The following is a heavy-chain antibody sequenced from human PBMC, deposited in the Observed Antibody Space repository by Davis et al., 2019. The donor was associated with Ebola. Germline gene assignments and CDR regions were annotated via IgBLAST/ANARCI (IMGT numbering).Heavy chain of an antibody. CDR2: IHYLGNT. V-gene: IGHV4-59*01. J-gene: IGHJ6*02. CDR1: GGSINNYF. D-gene: IGHD4-17*01. Sequence: SETLSLTCTVSGGSINNYFWSWIRQPPGQGLEWIGNIHYLGNTNYNPSLKSRVTMSVDTSKNQFSLKLSSVTAADTAVYYCARGNYGDYIVLYYYNMDVWGQGTTVTVTS. CDR3: ARGNYGDYIVLYYYNMDV.